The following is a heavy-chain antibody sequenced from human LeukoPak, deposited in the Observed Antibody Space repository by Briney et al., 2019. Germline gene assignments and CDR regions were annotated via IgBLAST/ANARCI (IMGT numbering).Heavy chain of an antibody. CDR2: IKGDGSKT. V-gene: IGHV3-7*01. D-gene: IGHD2-15*01. CDR1: GFRFSTYW. CDR3: ARDSSLSCNGDNCQWGFDL. J-gene: IGHJ3*01. Sequence: GGSLRLSCAASGFRFSTYWMSWVRQAPGKGLEWVADIKGDGSKTYYVDSMKGRFTITRDNAKNSLYLEMNSLRVEDSAVYYCARDSSLSCNGDNCQWGFDLWGQGTVVTVSS.